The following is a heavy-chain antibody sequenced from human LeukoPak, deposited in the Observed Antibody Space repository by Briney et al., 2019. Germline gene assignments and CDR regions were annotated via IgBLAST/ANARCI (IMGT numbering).Heavy chain of an antibody. V-gene: IGHV4-59*08. CDR1: GGSISSYY. Sequence: SETLSPTCTVSGGSISSYYWSWIRQPPGKGLEWIGYIYYSGSTNYNPSLKSRVTISVDTSKNQFSLKLSSVTAADTAVYYCARRRAEGGSNGHYNWFDPWGQGILVTVSS. J-gene: IGHJ5*02. CDR2: IYYSGST. CDR3: ARRRAEGGSNGHYNWFDP. D-gene: IGHD6-13*01.